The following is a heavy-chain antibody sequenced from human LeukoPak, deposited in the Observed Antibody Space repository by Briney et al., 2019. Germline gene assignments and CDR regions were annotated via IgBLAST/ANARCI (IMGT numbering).Heavy chain of an antibody. J-gene: IGHJ6*03. CDR3: ARGYCSGGTCYSYMYYYMDV. D-gene: IGHD2-15*01. CDR1: GGSISSYY. V-gene: IGHV4-59*01. Sequence: SETLSLTCTVSGGSISSYYWSWIRQPPGKGLEWIGYMHYTGSTKYNPSLRGRVIMSVDTSKGQSSLKLSPVTAADTAVYYCARGYCSGGTCYSYMYYYMDVWGKGTTVTVSS. CDR2: MHYTGST.